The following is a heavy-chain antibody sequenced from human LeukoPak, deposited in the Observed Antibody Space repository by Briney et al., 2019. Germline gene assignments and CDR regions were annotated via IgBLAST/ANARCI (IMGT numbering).Heavy chain of an antibody. D-gene: IGHD6-6*01. CDR2: ISSSSSYI. V-gene: IGHV3-21*01. CDR3: ARGSLKQLAKIYYFDY. CDR1: GFTFSSYS. J-gene: IGHJ4*02. Sequence: GGSLRLSCAASGFTFSSYSMNWVRQAPGKGLEWVSSISSSSSYIYYADSVKGRFTIPRDNAKNSLYLQMNSLRAEDTAVYYCARGSLKQLAKIYYFDYWGQGTLVTVSS.